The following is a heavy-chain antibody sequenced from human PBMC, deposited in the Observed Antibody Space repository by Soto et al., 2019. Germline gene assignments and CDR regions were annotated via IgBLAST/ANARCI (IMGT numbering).Heavy chain of an antibody. CDR3: ARDFGITGTTEY. D-gene: IGHD1-7*01. J-gene: IGHJ4*02. Sequence: WGSLRLSCAASGFAFVDHYIGWFRQAPWKGLEWVGRTRNKANSYTTEYAASVKGRFTISRDDSKNSLYLRMNSLKTEDTAVYYCARDFGITGTTEYWGQGTLVTVS. CDR2: TRNKANSYTT. CDR1: GFAFVDHY. V-gene: IGHV3-72*01.